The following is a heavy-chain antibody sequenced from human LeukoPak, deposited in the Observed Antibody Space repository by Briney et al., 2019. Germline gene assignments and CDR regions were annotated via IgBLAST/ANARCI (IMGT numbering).Heavy chain of an antibody. Sequence: PSQTLSLTCASSGDSVSSNSAAWNWIRQSPSRGLEGRGRTYYRSKWYNDYAVSVKRRLTLNTETSKNPFSLQLHSVTPEHTAVYYCARDHEGLNAFDIWGQGTMVTVSS. CDR1: GDSVSSNSAA. V-gene: IGHV6-1*01. CDR2: TYYRSKWYN. CDR3: ARDHEGLNAFDI. J-gene: IGHJ3*02. D-gene: IGHD3/OR15-3a*01.